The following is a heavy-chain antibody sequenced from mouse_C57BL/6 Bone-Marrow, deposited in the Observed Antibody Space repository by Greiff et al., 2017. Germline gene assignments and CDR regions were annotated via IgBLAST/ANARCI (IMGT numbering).Heavy chain of an antibody. J-gene: IGHJ3*01. CDR1: GYTFTSYW. Sequence: QVQLQQPGTELVKPGASVKLSCKASGYTFTSYWMHWVKQRPGQGLEWIGNINPSNGGTNYNEKFKSKTTMTVDKSSSTAHMQLSRLTSEDSAVHNFANYGYAVAYWGQGTLVTVSA. D-gene: IGHD2-2*01. CDR3: ANYGYAVAY. V-gene: IGHV1-53*01. CDR2: INPSNGGT.